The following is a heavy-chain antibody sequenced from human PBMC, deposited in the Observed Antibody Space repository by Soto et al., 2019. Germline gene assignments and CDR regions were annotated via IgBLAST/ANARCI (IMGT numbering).Heavy chain of an antibody. V-gene: IGHV4-30-4*01. CDR1: GGSISSGDYY. CDR3: ASGGSGYYTLDY. J-gene: IGHJ4*02. Sequence: QVQLQESGPGLVKPSQTLSLTCTVSGGSISSGDYYWSWIHQPPGKGLEWIGYIYYSGSTYYNPSLKSRVTISVDTSKHQFSLKLSSVTAADTAVYYCASGGSGYYTLDYWGQGTLVTVSS. CDR2: IYYSGST. D-gene: IGHD3-22*01.